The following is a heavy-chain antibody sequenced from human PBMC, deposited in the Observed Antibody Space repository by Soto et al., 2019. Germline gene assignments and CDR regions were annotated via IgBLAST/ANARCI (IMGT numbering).Heavy chain of an antibody. D-gene: IGHD2-15*01. CDR1: GYTFTGYY. Sequence: ASVKVSCKASGYTFTGYYMHWVRQAPGQGLEWMGWINPNSGGTNYAQKFQGWVTMTRDTSISTAYMELSRLRSDDTAVYYCARVRVDATSNSGDYYYGMDVWGQGTTVTVSS. CDR2: INPNSGGT. CDR3: ARVRVDATSNSGDYYYGMDV. J-gene: IGHJ6*02. V-gene: IGHV1-2*04.